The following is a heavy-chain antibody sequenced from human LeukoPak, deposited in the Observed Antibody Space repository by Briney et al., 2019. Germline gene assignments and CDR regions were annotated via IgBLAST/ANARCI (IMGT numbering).Heavy chain of an antibody. V-gene: IGHV1-18*01. CDR2: ITPYNGNT. D-gene: IGHD4-23*01. CDR3: AREYGGNPGPFGY. Sequence: ASVKVPCKASGYTFIGYSISWVRQAPGHGLEWMGWITPYNGNTNYVQNFQGRVTMTTDTSTSTAYMELRSLRSDDTAVYYCAREYGGNPGPFGYWGQGTLVTVSS. CDR1: GYTFIGYS. J-gene: IGHJ4*02.